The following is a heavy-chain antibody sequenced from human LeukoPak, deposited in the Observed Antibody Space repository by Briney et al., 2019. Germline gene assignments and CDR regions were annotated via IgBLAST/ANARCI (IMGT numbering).Heavy chain of an antibody. CDR2: ISSSSSYI. J-gene: IGHJ4*02. V-gene: IGHV3-21*01. D-gene: IGHD2-2*01. Sequence: GGSLRLSCVVSGFTFSSYSINWVRQAPGKGLEWVSSISSSSSYIYYADSVKGRFTISRDNAKNSLYLQMNSQRAEDTAVYYCATSDDIVVVSTAPPEDYWGQGTLVTVSS. CDR3: ATSDDIVVVSTAPPEDY. CDR1: GFTFSSYS.